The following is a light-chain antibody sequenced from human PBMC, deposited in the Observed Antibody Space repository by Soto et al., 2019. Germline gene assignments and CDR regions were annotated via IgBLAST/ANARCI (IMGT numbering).Light chain of an antibody. CDR3: QQYNNWPRT. CDR2: RAS. CDR1: QNIYSN. J-gene: IGKJ1*01. Sequence: IVMTQSPATLSVSPGERATLSCRASQNIYSNVAWYQQRPGQAPRLLIYRASTRATGIPARFSGSGSGTEFTLTISSLQSEDFAVYYCQQYNNWPRTFGQGTKVDNK. V-gene: IGKV3-15*01.